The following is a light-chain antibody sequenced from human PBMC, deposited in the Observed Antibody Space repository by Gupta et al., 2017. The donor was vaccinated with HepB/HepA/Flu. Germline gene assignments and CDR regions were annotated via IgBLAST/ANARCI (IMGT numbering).Light chain of an antibody. CDR1: QGISSY. CDR3: KQHDSTSSGT. V-gene: IGKV1D-43*01. J-gene: IGKJ5*01. Sequence: AIRMTQSPFSLSASVGARVTITCWASQGISSYLAWYQQKSAKAPKLVIYYASSLQSGVPSRIIGSGYGTAYTLIISSLQPEDFVAYYCKQHDSTSSGTFGQGTRLEIK. CDR2: YAS.